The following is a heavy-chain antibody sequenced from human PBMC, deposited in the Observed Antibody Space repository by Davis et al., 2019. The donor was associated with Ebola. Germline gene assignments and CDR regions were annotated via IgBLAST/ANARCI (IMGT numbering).Heavy chain of an antibody. V-gene: IGHV3-30*03. J-gene: IGHJ4*02. CDR3: ARDVGVEIDY. CDR2: ISYDGSNK. Sequence: PGGSLRLSCAASGFTFSSYGMHWVRQAPGKGLEWVAVISYDGSNKYYADSVKGRFTISRDNSKNTLYLQMNSLRAEDTAVYYCARDVGVEIDYWGQGTLVTVSS. CDR1: GFTFSSYG. D-gene: IGHD3-10*01.